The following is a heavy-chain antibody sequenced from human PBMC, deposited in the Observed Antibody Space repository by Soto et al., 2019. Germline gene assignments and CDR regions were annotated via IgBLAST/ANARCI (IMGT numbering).Heavy chain of an antibody. CDR1: GVSVSTDVDY. V-gene: IGHV4-30-4*01. J-gene: IGHJ4*01. CDR3: VRGTNCKTTSTCYRYFDF. CDR2: IYYDGST. Sequence: NPSETLSLTCTVSGVSVSTDVDYWGWVRQPPGKGLEWIGYIYYDGSTYYNPSLTSPVDISMDSSQNQFSLKLDSVTGADTAIYNCVRGTNCKTTSTCYRYFDFWGRGTLVTVSS. D-gene: IGHD1-1*01.